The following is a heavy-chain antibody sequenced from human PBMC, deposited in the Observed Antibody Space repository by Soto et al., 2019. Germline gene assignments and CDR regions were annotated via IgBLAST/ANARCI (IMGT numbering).Heavy chain of an antibody. V-gene: IGHV3-23*01. D-gene: IGHD3-3*01. CDR3: AKAGILEWLFLYYFDY. CDR2: ISGSGGST. J-gene: IGHJ4*02. CDR1: GFTFSSYA. Sequence: GGSLRLSCAASGFTFSSYAMSWVRQAPGKGLEWVSAISGSGGSTYYADSVKGRFTISRDNSKNTLYLQMNSLRAEDTAVYYCAKAGILEWLFLYYFDYWGQGTLVTVSS.